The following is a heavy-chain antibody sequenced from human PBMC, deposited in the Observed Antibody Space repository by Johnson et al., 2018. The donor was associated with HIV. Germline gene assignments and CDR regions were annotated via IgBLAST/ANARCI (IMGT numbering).Heavy chain of an antibody. CDR1: GFKLYEYD. Sequence: VQLVESGGDVVRPGGSLRISCVASGFKLYEYDVSWVRQVPGKGLEWVSGINWSGGGTAYADSVKGRFTVSSDNAKNSLYLHMNSRRAEDTAVYYCARDHGWGRGWLFDAFDIWGQGTMVTVSS. J-gene: IGHJ3*02. CDR2: INWSGGGT. V-gene: IGHV3-20*04. D-gene: IGHD6-19*01. CDR3: ARDHGWGRGWLFDAFDI.